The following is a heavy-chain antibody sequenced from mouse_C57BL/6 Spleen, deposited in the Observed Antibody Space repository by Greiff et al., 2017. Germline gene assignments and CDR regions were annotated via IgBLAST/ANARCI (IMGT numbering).Heavy chain of an antibody. CDR1: GYTFTDYY. V-gene: IGHV1-76*01. D-gene: IGHD1-1*01. J-gene: IGHJ2*01. CDR2: IYPGSGNT. CDR3: ARYYGSSQYYFDY. Sequence: VQLQQSGAELVRPGASVKLSCKASGYTFTDYYINWVKQRPGQGLEWIARIYPGSGNTYYNEKFKGKATLTAEKSSSTAYMQLSSLTSDDSAVYFCARYYGSSQYYFDYWGQGTTLTVAS.